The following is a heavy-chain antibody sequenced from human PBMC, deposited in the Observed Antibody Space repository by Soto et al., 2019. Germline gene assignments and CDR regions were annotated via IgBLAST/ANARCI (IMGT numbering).Heavy chain of an antibody. CDR1: GYTFTSYG. CDR2: ISAYNGNT. D-gene: IGHD1-26*01. V-gene: IGHV1-18*01. J-gene: IGHJ4*02. Sequence: QVQLVQSGAEVKKPGASVKVSCKASGYTFTSYGISWVRQAPGQGRAWMGWISAYNGNTKYAQKLQGRVTKTTDTATSTAYMSLTSLRSNDTAVYYCARDLGGSYYAPVDYWGQGTLVTVSS. CDR3: ARDLGGSYYAPVDY.